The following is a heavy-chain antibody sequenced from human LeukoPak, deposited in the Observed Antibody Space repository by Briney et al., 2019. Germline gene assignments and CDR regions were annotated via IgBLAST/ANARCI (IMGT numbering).Heavy chain of an antibody. V-gene: IGHV4-30-2*01. D-gene: IGHD6-19*01. CDR1: GGSISSGGYS. Sequence: SQTLSLTCAVSGGSISSGGYSWSWIRQPPGKGLEWIGCIYHSGSTYYNPSLKSRVTISVDRSKNQFSLKLSSVTAADTAVYYCARVIAVAGTSWFDPWGQGTLVTVSS. CDR2: IYHSGST. J-gene: IGHJ5*02. CDR3: ARVIAVAGTSWFDP.